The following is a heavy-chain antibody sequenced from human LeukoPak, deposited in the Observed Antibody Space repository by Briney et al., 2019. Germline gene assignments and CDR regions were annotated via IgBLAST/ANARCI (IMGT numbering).Heavy chain of an antibody. Sequence: GGSLRLSCAASGFTFTSYAMSWVRQAPGKGLEWVANIKQDGSEKYYVDSVKGRFTISRDNAKNSLYLQMNSLRAEDTAVYYCASEGSDYWGQGTLVTVSS. D-gene: IGHD2-15*01. V-gene: IGHV3-7*01. J-gene: IGHJ4*02. CDR1: GFTFTSYA. CDR2: IKQDGSEK. CDR3: ASEGSDY.